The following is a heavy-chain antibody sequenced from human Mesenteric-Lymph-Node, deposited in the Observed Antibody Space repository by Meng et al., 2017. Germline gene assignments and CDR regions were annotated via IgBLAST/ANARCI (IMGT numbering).Heavy chain of an antibody. J-gene: IGHJ4*02. V-gene: IGHV1-69*01. CDR3: ARGRGLRLGELSLVCDD. CDR1: GGPFSSYA. D-gene: IGHD3-16*02. Sequence: VPLVSAGAEVKKPGSAVKVSWKAFGGPFSSYAISWVRQAPGQWLEWMGGIIPIFGTANYAQKFQGRVTITADESTSTAYMELSSPRSEDTAVYYCARGRGLRLGELSLVCDDWGQGTLVTVSS. CDR2: IIPIFGTA.